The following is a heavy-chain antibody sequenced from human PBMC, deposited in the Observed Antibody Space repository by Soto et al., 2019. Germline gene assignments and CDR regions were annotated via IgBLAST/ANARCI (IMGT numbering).Heavy chain of an antibody. Sequence: TGGSLRLSCAASGFTFSSYAMSWVRQAPGKGLEWVSAISGSGGSTYYADSVKGRFTISRDNSKNTLYLQMNSLRAEDTAVYYCAKDLSPPWHPYYFDYWGQGTLVTVSS. V-gene: IGHV3-23*01. J-gene: IGHJ4*02. CDR3: AKDLSPPWHPYYFDY. CDR1: GFTFSSYA. CDR2: ISGSGGST.